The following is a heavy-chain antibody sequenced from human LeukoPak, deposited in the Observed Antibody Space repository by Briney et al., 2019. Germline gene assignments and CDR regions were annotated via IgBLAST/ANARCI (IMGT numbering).Heavy chain of an antibody. CDR2: INHSGST. J-gene: IGHJ4*02. V-gene: IGHV4-34*01. D-gene: IGHD3-3*01. Sequence: SETLSLTCAVYGESFSGYYWSWIRQPPGKGLEWIGEINHSGSTNYNPSLKSRVTISVDTSKNQFSLKLSSVTAADTAVYYCARGRGRFLEWLPFGYWGQGTLVTVSS. CDR1: GESFSGYY. CDR3: ARGRGRFLEWLPFGY.